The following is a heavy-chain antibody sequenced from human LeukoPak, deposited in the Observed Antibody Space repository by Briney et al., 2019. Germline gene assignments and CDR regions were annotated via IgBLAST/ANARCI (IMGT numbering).Heavy chain of an antibody. CDR1: GFTFSSYT. V-gene: IGHV3-21*01. CDR3: ARDRGAYCGGDCYLGFDY. J-gene: IGHJ4*01. Sequence: TGGSLRLSCAASGFTFSSYTMNWVRQAPGKGLEWVSSIAGSSGYISYADSVRGRFTISRDNAKKSLYLQMTSLTAEDTAVYYCARDRGAYCGGDCYLGFDYWGRGTLVTVSS. CDR2: IAGSSGYI. D-gene: IGHD2-21*02.